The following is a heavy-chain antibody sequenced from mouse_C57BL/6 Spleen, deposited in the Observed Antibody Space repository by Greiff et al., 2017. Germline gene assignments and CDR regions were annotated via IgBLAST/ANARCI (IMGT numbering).Heavy chain of an antibody. V-gene: IGHV4-1*01. CDR2: INPDSSTI. Sequence: GVDFSRYWMSWVRRAPGKGLEWIGDINPDSSTINYAPSLKDKFIISRDNAKNTLYLQMSKVRSEDTALYYCARGGNYDGDAMDYWGQGTSVTVSS. CDR3: ARGGNYDGDAMDY. D-gene: IGHD2-4*01. J-gene: IGHJ4*01. CDR1: GVDFSRYW.